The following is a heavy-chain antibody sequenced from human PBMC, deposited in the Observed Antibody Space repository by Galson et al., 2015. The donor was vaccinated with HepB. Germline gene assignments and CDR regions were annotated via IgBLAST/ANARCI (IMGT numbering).Heavy chain of an antibody. CDR2: ISAYNGNT. Sequence: SVKVSCKASGYTFTSYGISWVRQAPGQGLEWMGWISAYNGNTNYAQKLQGRVTMTTDTSTSTAYMELRSLRSDDTAVYYCARDSPVQLERRGIDYWGQGTLVTVSS. V-gene: IGHV1-18*04. J-gene: IGHJ4*02. D-gene: IGHD1-1*01. CDR3: ARDSPVQLERRGIDY. CDR1: GYTFTSYG.